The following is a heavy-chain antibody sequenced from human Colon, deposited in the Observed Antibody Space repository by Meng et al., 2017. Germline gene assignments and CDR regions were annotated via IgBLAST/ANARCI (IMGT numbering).Heavy chain of an antibody. V-gene: IGHV4-39*01. D-gene: IGHD3-10*01. Sequence: QLPLQGCGPGLVKPSETLSLTCTVSGGSISSNGYYWDWVRQPPGKGLEWIGAIYHSGSTSYNPSLQSRVTMFVDTSKNQFSLMLTSVTATDTAVYYCARRRGGSGRDCWGQGILVTVSS. CDR2: IYHSGST. CDR1: GGSISSNGYY. J-gene: IGHJ4*02. CDR3: ARRRGGSGRDC.